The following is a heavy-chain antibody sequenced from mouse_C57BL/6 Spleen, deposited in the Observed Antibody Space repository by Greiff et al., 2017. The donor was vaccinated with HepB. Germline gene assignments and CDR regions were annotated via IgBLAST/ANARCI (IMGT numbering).Heavy chain of an antibody. D-gene: IGHD1-1*01. CDR1: GYTFTDYY. V-gene: IGHV1-76*01. Sequence: VQLQQSGAELVRPGASVKLSCKASGYTFTDYYIHWVKQRPGQELEWIARIYPGSGNTYYNEKFKGKATLTAAKSSSTAYMQLSSRTSEDSAVDFCAREGGFYYYGSTPIFDVWGTGTTVTVSS. CDR2: IYPGSGNT. CDR3: AREGGFYYYGSTPIFDV. J-gene: IGHJ1*03.